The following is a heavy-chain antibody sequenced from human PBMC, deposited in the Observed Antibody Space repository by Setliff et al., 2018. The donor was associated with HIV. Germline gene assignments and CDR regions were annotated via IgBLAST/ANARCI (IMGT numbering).Heavy chain of an antibody. V-gene: IGHV4-39*01. CDR3: ARLGDSGYDFRGYFDY. CDR1: GGSVSDTSYY. Sequence: SETLSLTCTVSGGSVSDTSYYWGWIRQPPGKGLEWLANVYYSGGTYYDPSLNSRVTISVDTSRNQFSLKLTSVTAADTALYFCARLGDSGYDFRGYFDYRGQGKLVTVSS. D-gene: IGHD5-12*01. CDR2: VYYSGGT. J-gene: IGHJ4*02.